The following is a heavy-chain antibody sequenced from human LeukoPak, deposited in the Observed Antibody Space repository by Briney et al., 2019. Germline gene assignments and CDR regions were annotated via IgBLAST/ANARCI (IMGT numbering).Heavy chain of an antibody. CDR2: ISSSGSTI. D-gene: IGHD3-10*01. J-gene: IGHJ5*02. V-gene: IGHV3-48*03. CDR1: GFTFSSYE. Sequence: PGGSLRLSCAASGFTFSSYEMNWVRQAPGKGLEWVSYISSSGSTIYYADSVKGRFTISRDNAKNSLYLQMNSLRAEDTAVYYCARVSPNVLLWFGELRYNWFDPWGPRTLVTVSS. CDR3: ARVSPNVLLWFGELRYNWFDP.